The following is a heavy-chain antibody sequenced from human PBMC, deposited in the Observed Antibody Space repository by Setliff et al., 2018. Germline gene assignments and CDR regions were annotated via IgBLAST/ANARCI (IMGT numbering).Heavy chain of an antibody. CDR3: ARDRRGTNPWFDF. CDR1: GFTFSDYT. J-gene: IGHJ5*01. V-gene: IGHV3-21*04. CDR2: IRGTSSHI. Sequence: GGSLRLSCSASGFTFSDYTMTWVRQAPGKGLGWVSFIRGTSSHIYYADSVKGRFTISRDKSKNTLYLHLRSLCVEDTATYYGARDRRGTNPWFDFWGQGTQVTVSS.